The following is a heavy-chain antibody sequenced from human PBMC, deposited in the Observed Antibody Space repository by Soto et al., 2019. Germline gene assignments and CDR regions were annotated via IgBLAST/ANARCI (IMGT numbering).Heavy chain of an antibody. D-gene: IGHD3-3*01. CDR2: LYSTNVA. Sequence: PGGSLRLSCAASEFPVTTNYLTWVRQAPGKGLEWVSLLYSTNVAPYADSVRSRFTISRDISKNMFYLEMNSRRAEDTAVYYCGRNPFGVSSDGVVVWGQGTLVTVSS. CDR1: EFPVTTNY. V-gene: IGHV3-53*01. CDR3: GRNPFGVSSDGVVV. J-gene: IGHJ4*02.